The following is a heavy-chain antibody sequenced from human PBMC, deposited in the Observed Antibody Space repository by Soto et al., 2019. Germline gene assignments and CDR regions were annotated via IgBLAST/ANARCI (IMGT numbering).Heavy chain of an antibody. Sequence: QVQLQESGPGLVKPSQPLSLTCTVSGGSISSGDYYWSWIRQHPGKGLEWIAYTYYSGRSYSNPSLKRRVTISVDTSKNQFSLKLSSVTAAATAVYYCARERREIRDDAFAIWGQGTMVTVSP. CDR2: TYYSGRS. CDR3: ARERREIRDDAFAI. V-gene: IGHV4-31*03. J-gene: IGHJ3*02. D-gene: IGHD1-26*01. CDR1: GGSISSGDYY.